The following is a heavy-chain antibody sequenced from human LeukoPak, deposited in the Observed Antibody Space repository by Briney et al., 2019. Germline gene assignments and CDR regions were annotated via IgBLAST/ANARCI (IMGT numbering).Heavy chain of an antibody. D-gene: IGHD1-26*01. CDR2: ISGSGGST. J-gene: IGHJ4*02. Sequence: GGSLRLSCAASGFTFDDYAMHWVRQAPGKGLEWVSAISGSGGSTYYADSVKGRFTISRDNSKNTLYLQMNSLRAEDTAVYYCAKALYSGSYPRLFDYWGQGTLVTVSS. CDR1: GFTFDDYA. V-gene: IGHV3-23*01. CDR3: AKALYSGSYPRLFDY.